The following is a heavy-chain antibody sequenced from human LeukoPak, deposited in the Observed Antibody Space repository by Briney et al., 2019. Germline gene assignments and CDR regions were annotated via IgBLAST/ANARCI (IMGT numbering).Heavy chain of an antibody. CDR2: ITAIFRTA. CDR3: ARHSGYHSTMYLDY. J-gene: IGHJ4*02. V-gene: IGHV1-69*13. D-gene: IGHD3-22*01. Sequence: SVKVSCKASGYTFTSHAISWVRQAPGQGLEWMGGITAIFRTANYAQKFQGRVTITADEFMSTVYMELSSLRSEDTAVYYCARHSGYHSTMYLDYWGQGTLVTVSS. CDR1: GYTFTSHA.